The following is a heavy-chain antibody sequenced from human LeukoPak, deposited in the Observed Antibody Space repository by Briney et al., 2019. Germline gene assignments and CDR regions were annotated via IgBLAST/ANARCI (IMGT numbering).Heavy chain of an antibody. Sequence: SETLSLTCTVSGGSISSYYWSWIRQPPGKGLEWIGYIYYSGSTNYNPSLKSRVTISVDTSKNQFSLKLSSVTAADTAVYYCARGGSSWYPKFDYWGQGTLVTVSS. V-gene: IGHV4-59*01. CDR2: IYYSGST. J-gene: IGHJ4*02. CDR3: ARGGSSWYPKFDY. CDR1: GGSISSYY. D-gene: IGHD6-13*01.